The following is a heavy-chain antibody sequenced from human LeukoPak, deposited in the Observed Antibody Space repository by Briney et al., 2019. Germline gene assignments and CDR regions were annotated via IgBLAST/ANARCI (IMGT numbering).Heavy chain of an antibody. Sequence: ASVKVSCKASGYTFTDYYMHWVQQAPGKGLEWMGRVDPEDGETIYAEKFQGRVTITADTSTDTAYMELSSLRSEDTAVYYCATLPLVGATHTFDYWGQGTLVTVCS. V-gene: IGHV1-69-2*01. J-gene: IGHJ4*02. CDR1: GYTFTDYY. CDR2: VDPEDGET. D-gene: IGHD1-26*01. CDR3: ATLPLVGATHTFDY.